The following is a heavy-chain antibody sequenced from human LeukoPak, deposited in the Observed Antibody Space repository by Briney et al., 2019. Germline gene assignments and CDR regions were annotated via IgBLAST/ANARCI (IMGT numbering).Heavy chain of an antibody. V-gene: IGHV1-46*01. CDR3: TRDRFSSQKGFDY. CDR2: INPSGGHT. Sequence: ASVKVSCKASGYTFTGYYMHWVRQAPGQGLEWMGRINPSGGHTVYAQSFQGRVSVTRDTATSTVYMELKSLKYDDTAIYYCTRDRFSSQKGFDYWGQGSLVAVSP. J-gene: IGHJ4*02. CDR1: GYTFTGYY.